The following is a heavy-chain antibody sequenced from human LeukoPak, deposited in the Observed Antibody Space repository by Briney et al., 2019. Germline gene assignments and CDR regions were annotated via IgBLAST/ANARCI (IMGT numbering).Heavy chain of an antibody. V-gene: IGHV4-31*03. CDR3: ARGYCTTTSCYFPLKGFDP. CDR2: IYYTGRT. J-gene: IGHJ5*02. D-gene: IGHD2-2*01. Sequence: PSETLSLTCTVSGGSINSGGYYWNWIRQHPGKGLEWIGYIYYTGRTFYNPSLKSRVTMSADTSKNEFSLRLSSVTAADTAVYYCARGYCTTTSCYFPLKGFDPWGQGTLVTVPS. CDR1: GGSINSGGYY.